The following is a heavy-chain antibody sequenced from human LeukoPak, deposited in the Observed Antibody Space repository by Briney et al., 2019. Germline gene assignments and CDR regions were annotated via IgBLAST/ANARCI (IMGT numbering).Heavy chain of an antibody. V-gene: IGHV1-46*03. CDR1: GYTFTSYY. D-gene: IGHD3-10*01. J-gene: IGHJ4*02. CDR2: INPSGGST. Sequence: GASVKVSCKASGYTFTSYYMHWVRQAPGQGLEWMGIINPSGGSTSYAQKFQGRVTMTRDMSTSTVYMELSSLRSEDTAVYYCTSWAESGIYYRGDDYWGQGTLVTVSS. CDR3: TSWAESGIYYRGDDY.